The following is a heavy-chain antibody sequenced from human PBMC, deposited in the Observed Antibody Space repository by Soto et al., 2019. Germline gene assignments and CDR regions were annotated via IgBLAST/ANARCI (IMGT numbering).Heavy chain of an antibody. CDR2: ISGSSTYT. D-gene: IGHD4-17*01. CDR1: GFTFSDYY. V-gene: IGHV3-11*06. Sequence: QVQLVESGGGLVKPGGSLRLSCAASGFTFSDYYMNWIRQAPGKGLQWVSYISGSSTYTNYADSVKGRFTISRDNAENSLHLQINSLRAEDTAVYYCARSRRDGNNYYYYGMDVWGQGTTVTVSS. CDR3: ARSRRDGNNYYYYGMDV. J-gene: IGHJ6*02.